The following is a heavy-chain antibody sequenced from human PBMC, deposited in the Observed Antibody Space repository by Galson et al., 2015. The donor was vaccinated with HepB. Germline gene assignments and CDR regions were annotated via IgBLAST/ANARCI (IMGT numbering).Heavy chain of an antibody. V-gene: IGHV3-11*06. J-gene: IGHJ4*02. CDR3: ARDRAFGCSGGSCYSNYGFWY. CDR1: GFTFSDYY. CDR2: ISSSSSYT. Sequence: SLRLSCAASGFTFSDYYMSWIRQAPGKGLEWVSYISSSSSYTNYADSVKGRFTISRDNAKNSLYLQMNSLRAEDTAVYYCARDRAFGCSGGSCYSNYGFWYWGQGTLVTVSS. D-gene: IGHD2-15*01.